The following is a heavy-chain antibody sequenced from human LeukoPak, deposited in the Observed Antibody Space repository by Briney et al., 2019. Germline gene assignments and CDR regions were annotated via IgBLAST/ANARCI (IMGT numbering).Heavy chain of an antibody. Sequence: IPSETLSLTCIVSGDSISSTSYYWAWLRQPPGKGLEWIGMIFYSGSAYYTPSLRGRVTLSVDTSRNQFSLNLISVTAADTGVYFCARQQSDTSLFDPWGQGTLVTVSS. D-gene: IGHD2-21*02. CDR1: GDSISSTSYY. CDR2: IFYSGSA. V-gene: IGHV4-39*01. CDR3: ARQQSDTSLFDP. J-gene: IGHJ5*02.